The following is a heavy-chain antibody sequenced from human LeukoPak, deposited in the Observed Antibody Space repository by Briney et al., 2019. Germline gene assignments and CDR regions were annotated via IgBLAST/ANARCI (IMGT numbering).Heavy chain of an antibody. D-gene: IGHD6-13*01. Sequence: ASVKVSCKASGYTFTSYYMHWVRQAPGQGLEWMGIINPSGGSTSYAQKFQGRVTMTRDTSTSTVYMELSSLRSEDTAVYYCAKGGRAAAGTGDYFDYWGQGTLVTVSS. CDR3: AKGGRAAAGTGDYFDY. J-gene: IGHJ4*02. V-gene: IGHV1-46*01. CDR2: INPSGGST. CDR1: GYTFTSYY.